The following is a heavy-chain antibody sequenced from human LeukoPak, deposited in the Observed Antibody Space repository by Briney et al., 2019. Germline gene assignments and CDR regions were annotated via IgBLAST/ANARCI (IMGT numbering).Heavy chain of an antibody. J-gene: IGHJ4*02. V-gene: IGHV1-2*02. D-gene: IGHD2-2*01. CDR1: GYTFTDYY. CDR3: ARANFHYCSSSTWIFDH. CDR2: INPNDGDT. Sequence: AVKVSCQASGYTFTDYYMHWLQQAPGQGFAWMGWINPNDGDTNYEQKFQGRVTMTRDTPITTAEVEVSRLRSDDTAVYYCARANFHYCSSSTWIFDHWGQGTLVPVSS.